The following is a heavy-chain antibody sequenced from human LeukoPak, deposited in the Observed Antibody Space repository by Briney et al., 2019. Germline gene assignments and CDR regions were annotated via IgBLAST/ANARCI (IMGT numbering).Heavy chain of an antibody. CDR2: IYSGGST. Sequence: GGSLRLSCAASGFTVSSNYMSWVRQAPGKGLEWVSVIYSGGSTYYADSVKGRFTISRDNSKKTLYIQMNSLRAEDTAVYYCASPRVVVGYYMDVWGKGTTVTVSS. CDR1: GFTVSSNY. D-gene: IGHD2-15*01. V-gene: IGHV3-66*02. CDR3: ASPRVVVGYYMDV. J-gene: IGHJ6*03.